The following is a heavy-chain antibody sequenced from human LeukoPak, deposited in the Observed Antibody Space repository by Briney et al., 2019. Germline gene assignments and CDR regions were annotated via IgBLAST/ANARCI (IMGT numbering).Heavy chain of an antibody. CDR2: ISSSGSTI. CDR1: GFTFSSYE. V-gene: IGHV3-48*03. Sequence: GGSLRLSCAASGFTFSSYEMNWVRQAPGKGLEWVSYISSSGSTIYYADSVKGRFTISRDNAKNSLYLQMNSLRAEDTAGYYCARDQSSIRGVMFDYWGQGTLVTVSS. D-gene: IGHD3-10*01. CDR3: ARDQSSIRGVMFDY. J-gene: IGHJ4*02.